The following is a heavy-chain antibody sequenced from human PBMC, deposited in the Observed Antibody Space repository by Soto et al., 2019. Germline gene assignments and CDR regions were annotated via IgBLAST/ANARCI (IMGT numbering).Heavy chain of an antibody. CDR2: ISASGSSP. D-gene: IGHD5-12*01. V-gene: IGHV3-23*01. CDR1: GFTFSSYA. Sequence: DVQLLGSGGDLVQPGGSLRLSCAASGFTFSSYAMTWVRQTPGKGLEWVSGISASGSSPYYADSVKGRFTISRDNSQSTLYLQMNSLRAEDTAVYYCATTLMRGSRYWYFDLWGRVTLVTVSS. J-gene: IGHJ2*01. CDR3: ATTLMRGSRYWYFDL.